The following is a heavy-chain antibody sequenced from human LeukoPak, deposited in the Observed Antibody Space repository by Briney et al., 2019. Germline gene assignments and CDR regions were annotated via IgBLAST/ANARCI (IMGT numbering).Heavy chain of an antibody. CDR2: VSDNGGST. CDR3: VKGGQYSRDAFDI. J-gene: IGHJ3*02. D-gene: IGHD5-18*01. CDR1: GFTFSSYA. V-gene: IGHV3-64D*06. Sequence: AGGSLRLSCSASGFTFSSYAMHWVRQAPGKGLEYASAVSDNGGSTYYADSVKGRFTISRDNSKNTLYLQMSSLRAEDTAVYYCVKGGQYSRDAFDIWGQGTMVTVSS.